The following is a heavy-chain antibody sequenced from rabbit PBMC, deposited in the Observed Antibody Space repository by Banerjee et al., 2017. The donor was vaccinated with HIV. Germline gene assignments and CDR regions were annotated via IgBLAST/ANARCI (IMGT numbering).Heavy chain of an antibody. Sequence: QEQLVESGGGLVQPEGSLTLTCTASGFSFSSGYFMCWVRQAPGKGLEWIACIWPSSDITWYASWAKGRFTISKTSSTTVTLQMTSLTAADTATYFCARGAVGTHYRINLWGPGTLVTVS. CDR1: GFSFSSGYF. CDR2: IWPSSDIT. V-gene: IGHV1S45*01. CDR3: ARGAVGTHYRINL. J-gene: IGHJ4*01. D-gene: IGHD8-1*01.